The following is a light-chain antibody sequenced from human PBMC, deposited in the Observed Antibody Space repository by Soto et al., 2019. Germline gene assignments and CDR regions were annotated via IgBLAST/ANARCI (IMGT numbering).Light chain of an antibody. CDR2: DDS. V-gene: IGLV3-21*02. CDR3: QVWDSSSDLNWV. J-gene: IGLJ3*02. CDR1: NIGSKS. Sequence: SSELTQPPSVSVAPGQTARISCGGDNIGSKSVHWYQQRPGQAPVLVVHDDSDRPSGIPERFSGSNSGNTATLTISRVEAGDEADYYCQVWDSSSDLNWVFGGGTKLTVL.